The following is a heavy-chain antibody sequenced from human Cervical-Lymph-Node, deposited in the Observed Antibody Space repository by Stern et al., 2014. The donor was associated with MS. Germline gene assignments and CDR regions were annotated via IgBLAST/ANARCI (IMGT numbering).Heavy chain of an antibody. CDR3: AAAYQGSVGATLPIDY. CDR2: IVVGSGNT. CDR1: GFTFTSSA. Sequence: QMQLVQSGPEVKKPGTSVKVSCKASGFTFTSSAVQWVRQARGQSLEWIGWIVVGSGNTNYAQKFQERVTITRDMSTSTAYMELSSLRSEDTAVYYCAAAYQGSVGATLPIDYWGQGTLVTVSS. J-gene: IGHJ4*02. D-gene: IGHD1-26*01. V-gene: IGHV1-58*01.